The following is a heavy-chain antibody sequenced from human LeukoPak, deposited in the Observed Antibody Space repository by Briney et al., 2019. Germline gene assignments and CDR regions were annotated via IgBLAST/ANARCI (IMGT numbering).Heavy chain of an antibody. CDR2: IYSGGTT. CDR1: GFTVSTNC. D-gene: IGHD2-15*01. V-gene: IGHV3-53*01. J-gene: IGHJ4*02. Sequence: PGGSLRLSCAASGFTVSTNCMTWVRQAPGKGLEWVSTIYSGGTTYYADSVKGRFTISRDNSKNTLYLQMNSLRAEDTAVYYCAKDGFSSYSIWGQGTLVTVSS. CDR3: AKDGFSSYSI.